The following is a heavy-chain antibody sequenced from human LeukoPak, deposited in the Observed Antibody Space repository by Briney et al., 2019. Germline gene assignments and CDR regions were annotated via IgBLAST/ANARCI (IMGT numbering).Heavy chain of an antibody. D-gene: IGHD3-3*01. Sequence: SETLSLTCAVSGVSITSDTYYWSWIRQPPGTGLEWIGYILHSGSTYHNPSLKSRVTISIDTSKSQFSLKLSSVTAADTAVYFSARTRDFWSAYFDYWGQGTLVTVSS. J-gene: IGHJ4*02. CDR2: ILHSGST. CDR3: ARTRDFWSAYFDY. V-gene: IGHV4-30-2*01. CDR1: GVSITSDTYY.